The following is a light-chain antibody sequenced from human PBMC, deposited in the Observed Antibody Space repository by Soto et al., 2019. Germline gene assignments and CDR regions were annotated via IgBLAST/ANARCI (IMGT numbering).Light chain of an antibody. CDR3: QQYNSYWT. J-gene: IGKJ1*01. CDR2: DAS. V-gene: IGKV1-5*01. Sequence: DIQMTQSPSSVSASVGDRVTITCRASQTMSSWLAWYQQKPGKAPKLLIYDASSLESGVPSRFSGSGSGTEFTLTISSLQPDDFATYYCQQYNSYWTFGQGTKVDIK. CDR1: QTMSSW.